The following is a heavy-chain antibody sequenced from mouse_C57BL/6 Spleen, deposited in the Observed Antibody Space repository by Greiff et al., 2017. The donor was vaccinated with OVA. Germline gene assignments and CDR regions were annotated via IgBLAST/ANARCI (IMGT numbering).Heavy chain of an antibody. V-gene: IGHV5-16*01. J-gene: IGHJ1*03. CDR3: ARVTSYYGSSYWYFDV. CDR2: INYDGSST. Sequence: EVKLMESEGGLVQPGSSMKLSCTASGFTFSDYYMAWVRQVPEKGLEWVANINYDGSSTYYLDSLKSRFIISRDNAKNILYLQMSSLKSEDTATYYCARVTSYYGSSYWYFDVWGTGTTVTVSS. CDR1: GFTFSDYY. D-gene: IGHD1-1*01.